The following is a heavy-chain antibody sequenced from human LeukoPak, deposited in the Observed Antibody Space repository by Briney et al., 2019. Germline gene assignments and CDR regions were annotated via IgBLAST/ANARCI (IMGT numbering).Heavy chain of an antibody. Sequence: GGTLRLSCAASGFTFSSYGMTWVRQAPGKGLEWVSAISDSGVRTYYADSVKGRFTISRDNSKNTLHLQMNSLRAEDTAVYYCAKMYYYDTRGYSLGAYWGQGTLVTVSS. CDR1: GFTFSSYG. CDR3: AKMYYYDTRGYSLGAY. J-gene: IGHJ4*02. D-gene: IGHD3-22*01. V-gene: IGHV3-23*01. CDR2: ISDSGVRT.